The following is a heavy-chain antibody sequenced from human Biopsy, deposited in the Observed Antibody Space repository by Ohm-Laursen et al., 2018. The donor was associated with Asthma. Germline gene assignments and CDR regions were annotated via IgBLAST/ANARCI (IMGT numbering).Heavy chain of an antibody. CDR2: IMTVFGTT. V-gene: IGHV1-69*13. J-gene: IGHJ6*02. CDR1: GGTFSNFA. Sequence: GASVTVSCKAPGGTFSNFAISWVRQAPGQGLEWLGGIMTVFGTTNYTQKFPGRVTITADESTSTTYMEVTSLRSEDTAIYYCARCQVGYSSGWSLLLKKIYYSGMDVWGQGTAVTVSS. CDR3: ARCQVGYSSGWSLLLKKIYYSGMDV. D-gene: IGHD6-19*01.